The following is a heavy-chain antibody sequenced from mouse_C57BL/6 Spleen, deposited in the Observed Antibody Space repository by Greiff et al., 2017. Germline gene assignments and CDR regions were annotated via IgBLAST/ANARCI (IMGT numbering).Heavy chain of an antibody. V-gene: IGHV5-9*01. CDR1: GFTFSSYT. J-gene: IGHJ2*01. Sequence: DVKLVESGGGLVKPGGSLKLSCAASGFTFSSYTMSWVRQTPEKRLEWVATISGGGGNTYYPDSVKGRFTISRDNAKNTLYLQMSSLRSEDTALYYCARLDSGTLTWGQGTTLTVSS. CDR3: ARLDSGTLT. CDR2: ISGGGGNT. D-gene: IGHD1-1*01.